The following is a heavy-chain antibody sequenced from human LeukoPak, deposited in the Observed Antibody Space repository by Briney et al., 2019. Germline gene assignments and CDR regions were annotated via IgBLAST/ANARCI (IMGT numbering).Heavy chain of an antibody. CDR2: INHSGST. V-gene: IGHV4-34*01. Sequence: SETLSLTCAVYGGSFSAYYWSWIRQPPGKGLEWIGEINHSGSTNYNPSLKSRVTISVDTSNNQFSLKLNSVTAADTAVCYCARIGFLDAFDIWGQGTMVTVSS. CDR3: ARIGFLDAFDI. D-gene: IGHD3-3*01. CDR1: GGSFSAYY. J-gene: IGHJ3*02.